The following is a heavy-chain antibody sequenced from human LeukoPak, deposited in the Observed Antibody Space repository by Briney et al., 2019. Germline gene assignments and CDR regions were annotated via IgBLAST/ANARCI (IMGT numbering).Heavy chain of an antibody. CDR1: VDSVSSYF. CDR3: ARRALDNWYFDV. CDR2: INYSGST. J-gene: IGHJ2*01. Sequence: NPSETLSLTCTVPVDSVSSYFWSWMRQPPGKGLEWIAYINYSGSTNSNPSLKSRVTISVDTTKDEFSLRLGSVTAADTAVYYCARRALDNWYFDVWGRGTLVTVSS. D-gene: IGHD4/OR15-4a*01. V-gene: IGHV4-59*08.